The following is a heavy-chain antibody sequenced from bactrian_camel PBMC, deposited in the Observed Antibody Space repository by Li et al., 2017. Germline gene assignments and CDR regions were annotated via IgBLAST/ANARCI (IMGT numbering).Heavy chain of an antibody. V-gene: IGHV3S55*01. D-gene: IGHD2*01. Sequence: VQLVESGGVSVQAGTSVRLSCTASGFTSNDFAMGWYRQRLGTGCNLVAVMSSDGGTEYGDSVKGRFTISRDNAKNTVYLQMNSLKSEDTALYYCSTLGTTFCSDGACRDYWGQGTQVTVS. CDR1: GFTSNDFA. J-gene: IGHJ4*01. CDR2: MSSDGGT. CDR3: STLGTTFCSDGACRDY.